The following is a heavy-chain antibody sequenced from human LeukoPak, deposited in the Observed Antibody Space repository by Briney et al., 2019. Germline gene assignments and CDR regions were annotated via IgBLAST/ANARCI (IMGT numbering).Heavy chain of an antibody. Sequence: SETLSLTCTVSGGSISSSTYYRAWIRQPPGKGLEYIGSSYYSGSTYYNPSLKSRATISVDTSKNQFSLRLSSVTATDTSVYYCARYMTGSPFDYWGQGTLVTVSS. V-gene: IGHV4-39*01. J-gene: IGHJ4*02. D-gene: IGHD3-10*01. CDR2: SYYSGST. CDR1: GGSISSSTYY. CDR3: ARYMTGSPFDY.